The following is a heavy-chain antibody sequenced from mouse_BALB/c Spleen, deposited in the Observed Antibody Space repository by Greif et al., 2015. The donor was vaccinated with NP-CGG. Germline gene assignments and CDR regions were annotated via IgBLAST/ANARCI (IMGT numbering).Heavy chain of an antibody. CDR2: ISDGGSYT. Sequence: EVQLVESGGGLVKPGGSLKLSCAASGFTFSDYYMYWVRQTPEKRLEWVATISDGGSYTYYPDSVKGRFTISRDNAKNNLYLQMSSLKSEDTAMYYCARAHYYGSTWFAYWGQGTLVTVSA. CDR3: ARAHYYGSTWFAY. J-gene: IGHJ3*01. V-gene: IGHV5-4*02. D-gene: IGHD1-1*01. CDR1: GFTFSDYY.